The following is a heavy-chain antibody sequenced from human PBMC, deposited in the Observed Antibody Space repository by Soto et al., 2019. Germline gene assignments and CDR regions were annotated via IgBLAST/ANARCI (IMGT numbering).Heavy chain of an antibody. V-gene: IGHV3-21*01. Sequence: GGSLRLSCAASGLTFSSYSMNWVRQAPGKGLEWVSSISSSSSYIYYADSVKGRFTISRDNAKNSLYLQMNSLRAEDTAVYYCAMSGYSYGYAYYYYGMDVWGQGTTVTVSS. CDR2: ISSSSSYI. CDR3: AMSGYSYGYAYYYYGMDV. J-gene: IGHJ6*02. CDR1: GLTFSSYS. D-gene: IGHD5-18*01.